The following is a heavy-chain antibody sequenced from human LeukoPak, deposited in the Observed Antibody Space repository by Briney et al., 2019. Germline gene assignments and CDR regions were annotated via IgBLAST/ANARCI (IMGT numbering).Heavy chain of an antibody. CDR1: GFTFSSYA. D-gene: IGHD2-2*01. CDR3: ARVLFGCSSTSCPGRYYYGMDV. V-gene: IGHV3-30-3*01. Sequence: PGGSLRLSCAASGFTFSSYAMHWVRQAPGKGLEWVAVISYDGSNKYYADSVKGRFTISRDNSKNTLYLQMNSLRAEDTAVYYCARVLFGCSSTSCPGRYYYGMDVWGQGTTVTVSS. J-gene: IGHJ6*02. CDR2: ISYDGSNK.